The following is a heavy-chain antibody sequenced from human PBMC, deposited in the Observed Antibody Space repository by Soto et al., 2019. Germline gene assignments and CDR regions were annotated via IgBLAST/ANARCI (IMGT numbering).Heavy chain of an antibody. CDR1: GFTFTSSA. D-gene: IGHD4-17*01. V-gene: IGHV1-58*01. J-gene: IGHJ6*02. Sequence: GASVKVSCKASGFTFTSSAVQWVRQARGQRLEWIGWIVVGSGNTNYAQKFQERVTITRDMSTSTAYMELSSLRSEDTAVYYCAAEVSVTPGIYYYYGMDVWGQGTTVTVSS. CDR3: AAEVSVTPGIYYYYGMDV. CDR2: IVVGSGNT.